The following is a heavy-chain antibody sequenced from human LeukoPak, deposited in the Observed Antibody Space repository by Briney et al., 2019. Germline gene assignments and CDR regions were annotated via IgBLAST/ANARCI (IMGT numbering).Heavy chain of an antibody. CDR3: ARARKARSGTPLSAFDI. Sequence: SETLSLTCTVSGGSISSYYWSWIRQPPGKGLEWIGYIYYSGSTNYNPSLKSRVTISVDTSKNQFSLKLSSVTAADTAVYYCARARKARSGTPLSAFDIWGQGTMVTVSS. J-gene: IGHJ3*02. D-gene: IGHD1-26*01. CDR2: IYYSGST. V-gene: IGHV4-59*08. CDR1: GGSISSYY.